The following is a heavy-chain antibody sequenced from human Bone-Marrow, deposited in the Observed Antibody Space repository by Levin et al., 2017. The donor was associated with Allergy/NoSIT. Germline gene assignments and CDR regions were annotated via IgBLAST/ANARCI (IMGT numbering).Heavy chain of an antibody. CDR2: IYYNGST. CDR1: GASISTYY. Sequence: PSETLSLTCTVSGASISTYYWNWIRQPPGKGLEWIGYIYYNGSTNYNPSLKSRVTISVDTSKNQFSLKLTSVTAADTAVYYCAREGGYCTSSSCFHFDPWGQGTLVTVSS. D-gene: IGHD2-2*01. V-gene: IGHV4-59*01. J-gene: IGHJ5*02. CDR3: AREGGYCTSSSCFHFDP.